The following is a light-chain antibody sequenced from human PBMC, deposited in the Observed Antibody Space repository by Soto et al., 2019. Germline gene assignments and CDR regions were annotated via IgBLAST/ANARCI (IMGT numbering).Light chain of an antibody. V-gene: IGKV3D-20*02. CDR3: QQRSNWRIT. Sequence: EMVLTQSPDTLPCSQGERAPLSCRAIRSVRSERLAWYQHKRGQAPRLVIFDASSRATGIPERFSGSGSGTDFTLTITSLEPEDFAVYYCQQRSNWRITFGQGTRLEIK. J-gene: IGKJ5*01. CDR2: DAS. CDR1: RSVRSER.